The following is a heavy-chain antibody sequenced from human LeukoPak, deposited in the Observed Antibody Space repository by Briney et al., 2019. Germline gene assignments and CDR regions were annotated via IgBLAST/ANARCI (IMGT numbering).Heavy chain of an antibody. Sequence: PGGSLRLSCAASGFTFSSYEMNWVRQAPGKGLEWVSYISSSGSTIYYADSVKGRFTISRDNSKNSLYLQMNSLRAEDTALYYCAEDMAAYYYASGNIDYWGQGTLVTVSS. CDR3: AEDMAAYYYASGNIDY. CDR1: GFTFSSYE. CDR2: ISSSGSTI. D-gene: IGHD3-10*01. J-gene: IGHJ4*02. V-gene: IGHV3-48*03.